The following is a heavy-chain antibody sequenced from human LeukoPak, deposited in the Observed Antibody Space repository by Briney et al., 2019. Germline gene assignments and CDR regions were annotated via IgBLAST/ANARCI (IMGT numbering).Heavy chain of an antibody. J-gene: IGHJ4*02. CDR1: GFTFSNYA. D-gene: IGHD6-19*01. CDR3: VKDPGSSGSGYYDY. CDR2: ISSNGGST. V-gene: IGHV3-64D*06. Sequence: GGSLRLSCSASGFTFSNYAIHWVRQAPGKGLEYVSAISSNGGSTYYADPVKGRFTISRDNPKNTLYLQMSSLRPEDTAVYYCVKDPGSSGSGYYDYWGQGTLVTVSS.